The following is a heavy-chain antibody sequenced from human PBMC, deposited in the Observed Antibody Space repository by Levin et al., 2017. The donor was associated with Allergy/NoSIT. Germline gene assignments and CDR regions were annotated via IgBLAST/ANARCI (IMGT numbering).Heavy chain of an antibody. CDR1: GFSVSSNY. V-gene: IGHV3-66*01. Sequence: GGSLRLSCAASGFSVSSNYMNWVRQAPGKGLEWVSVIYSGGATKYADSVKGRFTISRDNSKNTLYLQMNSLRAEDTAVYYCARVYYDFWNGYPANGMDVWGQGTTVTVSS. D-gene: IGHD3-3*01. J-gene: IGHJ6*02. CDR2: IYSGGAT. CDR3: ARVYYDFWNGYPANGMDV.